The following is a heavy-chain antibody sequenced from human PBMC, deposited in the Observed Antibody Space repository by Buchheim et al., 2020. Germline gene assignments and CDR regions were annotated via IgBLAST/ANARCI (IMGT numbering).Heavy chain of an antibody. Sequence: EVQLLDSGGGLVQTGGSLRLSCAASGFTFSSYAMRWVRQAPGKGLEWVSAISGSGAHTYYADSVKGRFTISRDNSKNQLFLQMNSLRAEDTAVYYCAKGSAYGGREGYFDYWGQGTL. CDR1: GFTFSSYA. J-gene: IGHJ4*02. CDR2: ISGSGAHT. V-gene: IGHV3-23*01. D-gene: IGHD4-23*01. CDR3: AKGSAYGGREGYFDY.